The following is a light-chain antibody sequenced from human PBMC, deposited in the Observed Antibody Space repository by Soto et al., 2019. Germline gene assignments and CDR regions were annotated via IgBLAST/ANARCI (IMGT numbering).Light chain of an antibody. Sequence: QSVLTQSPSVSAAPGQKVTISCSGSSSNIGNNYVSWYQQLPGTAPKLLIYDNNKRPSGIPDRFSGSKSGTSGTLDITGLQTGDEADYYCATWDGSMSGSEVFGTGTKVTVL. CDR2: DNN. CDR3: ATWDGSMSGSEV. V-gene: IGLV1-51*01. J-gene: IGLJ1*01. CDR1: SSNIGNNY.